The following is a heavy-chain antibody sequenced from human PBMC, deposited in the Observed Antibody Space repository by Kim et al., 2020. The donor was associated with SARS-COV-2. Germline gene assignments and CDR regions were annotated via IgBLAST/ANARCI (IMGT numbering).Heavy chain of an antibody. J-gene: IGHJ6*02. D-gene: IGHD3-3*01. CDR1: GFTFKNAW. CDR3: TTFYYDFWSGYSHYGMDV. Sequence: GGSLRLSCAASGFTFKNAWMSWARQAPGKGLEWVGRIKSKTDGGTTDYAAPVKGRFTISRDDSKNTLYLQMNSLKTEDTAVYYCTTFYYDFWSGYSHYGMDVWGQGTTVTVSS. CDR2: IKSKTDGGTT. V-gene: IGHV3-15*01.